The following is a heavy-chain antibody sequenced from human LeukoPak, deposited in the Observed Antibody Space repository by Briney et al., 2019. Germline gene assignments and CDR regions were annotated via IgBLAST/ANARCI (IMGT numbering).Heavy chain of an antibody. CDR1: GGSISSYY. CDR2: IYYSGST. J-gene: IGHJ4*02. Sequence: SETLSLTCTVSGGSISSYYWSWIRQPPGKGLEWIWYIYYSGSTNYNPSLKSRVTISVDTSKNQFSLKLSSVTAADTAVYYCARNDPFDYWGQGTLVTVSS. CDR3: ARNDPFDY. D-gene: IGHD1-1*01. V-gene: IGHV4-59*08.